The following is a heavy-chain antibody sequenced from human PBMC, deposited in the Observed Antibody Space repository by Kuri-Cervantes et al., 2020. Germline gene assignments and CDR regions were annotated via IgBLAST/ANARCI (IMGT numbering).Heavy chain of an antibody. Sequence: ETLSLTCAASGFTFSSYWMHWVRQAPGKGLVWVSRINSDGSSTSYADSVKGRFTISRDNSKNTLYLQMNSLRAEDTAVYYCAKDTPEEYFDWLRIHERMDAWGQGTTVTVSS. CDR1: GFTFSSYW. CDR2: INSDGSST. V-gene: IGHV3-74*01. CDR3: AKDTPEEYFDWLRIHERMDA. D-gene: IGHD3-9*01. J-gene: IGHJ6*02.